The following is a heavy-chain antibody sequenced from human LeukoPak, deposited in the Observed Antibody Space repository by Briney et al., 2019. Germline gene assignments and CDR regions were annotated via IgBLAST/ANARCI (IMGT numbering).Heavy chain of an antibody. V-gene: IGHV4-39*07. Sequence: KSSETLSLTCTVSGGSISSSSYYWGWIRQPPGKGLEWIGSIYYSGSTYYNPSLKSRVTISVDTSKNQFSLKLSSVTAADTAVYYCARVGVYGGAIDYWGQGTLVTVSS. D-gene: IGHD4-23*01. CDR2: IYYSGST. CDR3: ARVGVYGGAIDY. J-gene: IGHJ4*02. CDR1: GGSISSSSYY.